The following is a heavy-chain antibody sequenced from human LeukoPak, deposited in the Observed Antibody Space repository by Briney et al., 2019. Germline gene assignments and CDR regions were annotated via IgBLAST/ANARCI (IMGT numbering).Heavy chain of an antibody. Sequence: SETLSLTCIVSGYSISSGYHWGWIRQPPGKGLEWIGSIYHSGSTYYNPSLKSRVTISVDTSKNQFSLKLSSVTAADTAVYYCARDRSSCSGGSCTEVLDYWGQGTLVTVSS. D-gene: IGHD2-15*01. CDR2: IYHSGST. CDR1: GYSISSGYH. V-gene: IGHV4-38-2*02. J-gene: IGHJ4*02. CDR3: ARDRSSCSGGSCTEVLDY.